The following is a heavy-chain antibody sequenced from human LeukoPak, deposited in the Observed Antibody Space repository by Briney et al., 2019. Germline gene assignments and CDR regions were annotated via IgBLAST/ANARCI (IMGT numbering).Heavy chain of an antibody. J-gene: IGHJ4*02. D-gene: IGHD6-19*01. CDR2: IIPMMGIA. V-gene: IGHV1-69*02. CDR3: ASRSHKTIVGADTREVGDY. Sequence: ASAKVSCKASGGTLRRHTITWVRQAPGQGLEWMGRIIPMMGIANYAQKFQGRVTITADTSTDTAYMDLISLRSEDTAVYYCASRSHKTIVGADTREVGDYWGQGTLVTVSS. CDR1: GGTLRRHT.